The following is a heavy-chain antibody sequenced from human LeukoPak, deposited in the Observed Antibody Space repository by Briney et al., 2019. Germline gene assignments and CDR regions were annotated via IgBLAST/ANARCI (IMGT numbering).Heavy chain of an antibody. CDR2: IRYDGSNK. J-gene: IGHJ3*02. V-gene: IGHV3-30*02. CDR1: GFTFSSYG. CDR3: AKVDLAWSVVTPTLGGAFDI. D-gene: IGHD4-23*01. Sequence: GGSLRLSCVASGFTFSSYGMHWVRQAPGKGLEWVAFIRYDGSNKYYADSVKGRFTISRDNSKSTLYLQMNSLRAEDTAVYYCAKVDLAWSVVTPTLGGAFDIWGQGTMVTVSS.